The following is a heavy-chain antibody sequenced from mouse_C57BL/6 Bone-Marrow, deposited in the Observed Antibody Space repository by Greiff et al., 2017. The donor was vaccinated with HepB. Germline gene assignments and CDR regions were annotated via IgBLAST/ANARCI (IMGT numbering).Heavy chain of an antibody. D-gene: IGHD2-1*01. CDR3: ARDYGKSPWFAY. CDR1: GYTFTSYW. V-gene: IGHV1-55*01. Sequence: VQLQQPGAELVKPGASVKMSCKASGYTFTSYWITWVKQRPGQGLEWIGDIYPGSGSTNYNEKFKSKATLTVDTSSSTAYMQLSSLTSEDSAVYYCARDYGKSPWFAYWGQGTLVTVSA. CDR2: IYPGSGST. J-gene: IGHJ3*01.